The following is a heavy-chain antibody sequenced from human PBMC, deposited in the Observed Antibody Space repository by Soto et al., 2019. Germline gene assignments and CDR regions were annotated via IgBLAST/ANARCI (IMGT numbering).Heavy chain of an antibody. CDR2: IIPLLGIA. CDR1: GGTFSSYT. J-gene: IGHJ4*03. Sequence: QVQLVQSGAEVKKPGSSVKVSCKASGGTFSSYTISWVRQAPGQGLEWMGRIIPLLGIANYAQKYQGRVTITADKSTSTAYMELSSLSSEDTAVYYCARAGYGYLGYWGQGTLVTV. V-gene: IGHV1-69*02. D-gene: IGHD2-15*01. CDR3: ARAGYGYLGY.